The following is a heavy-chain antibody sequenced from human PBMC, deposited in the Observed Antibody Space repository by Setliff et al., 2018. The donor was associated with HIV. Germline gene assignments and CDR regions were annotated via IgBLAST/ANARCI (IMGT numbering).Heavy chain of an antibody. D-gene: IGHD3-22*01. CDR1: GGTLSTYG. Sequence: SVKVSCKASGGTLSTYGISWVRQAPGQGLEWMGGIIPIFDTTNYAQKFRGRVTITADESTGTVYMELSSLRSEDTGMYYCAALYYDSSGYYPGAFDIWGQGTMVTVSS. V-gene: IGHV1-69*13. CDR3: AALYYDSSGYYPGAFDI. CDR2: IIPIFDTT. J-gene: IGHJ3*02.